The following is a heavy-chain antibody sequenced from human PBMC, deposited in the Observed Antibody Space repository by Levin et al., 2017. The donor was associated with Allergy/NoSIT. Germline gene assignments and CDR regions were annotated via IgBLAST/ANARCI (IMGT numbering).Heavy chain of an antibody. CDR1: GYSFTSFW. D-gene: IGHD4-23*01. J-gene: IGHJ4*02. CDR3: ARRDSDGSNSFDY. V-gene: IGHV5-51*01. CDR2: IFPSDSDT. Sequence: GSLRLSCQASGYSFTSFWFGWVRQRPGKGLEWMGLIFPSDSDTRVSPSFQGQIIMSVDKSINTAYLQWSSLQASDSAMYYCARRDSDGSNSFDYWGQGPLVTVSP.